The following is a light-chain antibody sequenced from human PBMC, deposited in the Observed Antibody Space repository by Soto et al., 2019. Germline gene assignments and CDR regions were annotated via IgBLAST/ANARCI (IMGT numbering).Light chain of an antibody. CDR2: DAS. J-gene: IGKJ4*01. CDR3: QQRSTWPLT. Sequence: EIVLTQSPATLSLSPGERATLSCRASQSISSHLAWYQQKPGQAPRLLMYDASNRATGILARFSGSGSGTDFTLTIGSLEPEDFAVYYCQQRSTWPLTFGGGTKVEIK. V-gene: IGKV3-11*01. CDR1: QSISSH.